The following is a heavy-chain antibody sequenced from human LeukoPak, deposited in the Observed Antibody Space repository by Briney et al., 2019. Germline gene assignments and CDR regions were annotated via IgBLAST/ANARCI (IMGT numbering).Heavy chain of an antibody. V-gene: IGHV3-23*01. J-gene: IGHJ4*02. CDR1: GFTFSSYG. CDR2: ITADGVTT. D-gene: IGHD3-16*01. CDR3: VKRRGGYYFDY. Sequence: GGSLRLSCAASGFTFSSYGMHWVRQAPGKGLEWVSTITADGVTTSYADSVKGRLTISRDSSTNTLFLQMNSLRAEDTAVYYCVKRRGGYYFDYWGQGTLVTVSS.